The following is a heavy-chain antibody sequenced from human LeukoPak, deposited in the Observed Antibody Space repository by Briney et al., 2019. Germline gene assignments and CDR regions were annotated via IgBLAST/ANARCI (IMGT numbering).Heavy chain of an antibody. D-gene: IGHD1-26*01. J-gene: IGHJ4*02. Sequence: ASVKVSCKVSGYSLTALSMHWVRQAPGQGLEWMGIINPTGGSTNYAQKFQGRVTMTRDMSTTTVYMDLSSLKSEDTAVYYCARAGSSGDYQAGSFEYWGQGTLVTVSS. CDR3: ARAGSSGDYQAGSFEY. CDR1: GYSLTALS. CDR2: INPTGGST. V-gene: IGHV1-46*01.